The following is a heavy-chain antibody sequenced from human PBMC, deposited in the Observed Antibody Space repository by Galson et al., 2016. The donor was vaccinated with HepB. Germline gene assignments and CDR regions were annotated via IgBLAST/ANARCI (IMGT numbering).Heavy chain of an antibody. J-gene: IGHJ5*02. CDR3: VKDFRSCGCGDCYGWFDP. Sequence: SLRLSCAASGFTFSNFAMNWVRQAPGKGLEWVSSIRNSGSNTYYADSVKGRFTISRDNSKNTLFLQMNSLRADDTAVYYCVKDFRSCGCGDCYGWFDPWGQGILVTVSS. CDR2: IRNSGSNT. V-gene: IGHV3-23*01. CDR1: GFTFSNFA. D-gene: IGHD2-21*02.